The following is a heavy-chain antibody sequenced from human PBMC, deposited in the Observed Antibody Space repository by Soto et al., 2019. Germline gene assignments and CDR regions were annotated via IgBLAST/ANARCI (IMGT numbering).Heavy chain of an antibody. Sequence: ASVKVSCKASGYTFTGYYMHWVRQAPGQGLEWMGWINPNSGGTNYAQKFQGWVTMTRDTSISTAYMELSRLRSDDTAVYYCARDLGYYGPGSYGQIYYYSGMDFWGQGTTVTVSS. V-gene: IGHV1-2*04. D-gene: IGHD3-10*01. CDR2: INPNSGGT. CDR1: GYTFTGYY. J-gene: IGHJ6*02. CDR3: ARDLGYYGPGSYGQIYYYSGMDF.